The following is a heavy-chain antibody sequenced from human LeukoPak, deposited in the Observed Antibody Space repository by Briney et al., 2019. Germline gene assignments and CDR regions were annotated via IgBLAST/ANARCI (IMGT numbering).Heavy chain of an antibody. V-gene: IGHV3-23*01. D-gene: IGHD2-15*01. J-gene: IGHJ5*02. CDR1: GFTFSSYA. CDR2: ISGSGGST. Sequence: GGSLRLSCAASGFTFSSYAMSWVRQAPGKGLEWVSAISGSGGSTYYADSVKGRFTISRDNSKNTLYLQMNSLRAEDTAVYYCARDKRAAETPYNWFDPWGQGTLVTVSS. CDR3: ARDKRAAETPYNWFDP.